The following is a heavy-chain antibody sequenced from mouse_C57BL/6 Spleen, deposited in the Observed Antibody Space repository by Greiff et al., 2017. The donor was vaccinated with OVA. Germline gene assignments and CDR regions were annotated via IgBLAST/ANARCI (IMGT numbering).Heavy chain of an antibody. CDR1: GYTFTSYG. CDR3: AHYGSSLYWYFDV. J-gene: IGHJ1*03. CDR2: IYPRSGNT. V-gene: IGHV1-81*01. Sequence: QVQLQQSGAELARPGASVKLSCKASGYTFTSYGISWVKQRTGQGLEWIGEIYPRSGNTYYNEKFKGKATLTADKSSSTAYMELRSLTSEDSAVYFCAHYGSSLYWYFDVWGTGTMVTVSS. D-gene: IGHD1-1*01.